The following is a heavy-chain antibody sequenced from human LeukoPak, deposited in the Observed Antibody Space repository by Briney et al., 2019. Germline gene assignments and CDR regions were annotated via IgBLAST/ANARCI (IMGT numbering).Heavy chain of an antibody. J-gene: IGHJ4*02. CDR3: ARDRGTY. Sequence: SETLSLTCTVSGGSISSSSYYWGWIRQPPGKGLEWIGSIYYSGSTNYNPSLKSRVTISVDTSKNQFSLKLSSVTAADTAVYYCARDRGTYWGQGTLVTVSS. D-gene: IGHD1-1*01. CDR2: IYYSGST. CDR1: GGSISSSSYY. V-gene: IGHV4-39*07.